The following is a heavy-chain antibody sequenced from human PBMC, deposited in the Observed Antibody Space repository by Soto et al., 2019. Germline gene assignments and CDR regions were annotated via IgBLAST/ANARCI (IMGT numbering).Heavy chain of an antibody. CDR3: ARDLGTGVLSESSSPAGFDS. Sequence: ASVKVSFKASGYTFTSYAMHWVRQAPGQRLEWMGWINAGNGNTKYSQKFQGRVTITRDTSASTAYMELSSLRSEDTAVYYCARDLGTGVLSESSSPAGFDSWGHGTLVT. V-gene: IGHV1-3*01. J-gene: IGHJ4*01. CDR2: INAGNGNT. D-gene: IGHD6-6*01. CDR1: GYTFTSYA.